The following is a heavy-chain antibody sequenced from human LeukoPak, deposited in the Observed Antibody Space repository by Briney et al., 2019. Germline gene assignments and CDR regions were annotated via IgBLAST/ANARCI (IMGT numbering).Heavy chain of an antibody. Sequence: PSETLSLTCTVSGGSISSYYWSWIRQPPGKGLEWIGYIYDSGSTNYNPSLKSRVTISVDTSKNQFSLKLSSVTAADTAVYYCARTAMVNTPFDYWGQGTLVTVSS. CDR1: GGSISSYY. CDR3: ARTAMVNTPFDY. J-gene: IGHJ4*02. D-gene: IGHD5-18*01. CDR2: IYDSGST. V-gene: IGHV4-59*01.